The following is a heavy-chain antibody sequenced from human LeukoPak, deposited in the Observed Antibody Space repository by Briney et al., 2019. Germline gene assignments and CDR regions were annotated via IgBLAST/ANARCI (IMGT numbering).Heavy chain of an antibody. CDR2: IKQDGSEK. CDR3: ARENVAVPGGDY. D-gene: IGHD6-19*01. V-gene: IGHV3-7*01. J-gene: IGHJ4*02. CDR1: RFTFSSYW. Sequence: GGSLRLSCAASRFTFSSYWMSWVRQAPGKGLEWVANIKQDGSEKYYVDSMKGRFAISRDNTKNSLYLQMSTLRVEDTAVYYCARENVAVPGGDYWGQGTLVTVSS.